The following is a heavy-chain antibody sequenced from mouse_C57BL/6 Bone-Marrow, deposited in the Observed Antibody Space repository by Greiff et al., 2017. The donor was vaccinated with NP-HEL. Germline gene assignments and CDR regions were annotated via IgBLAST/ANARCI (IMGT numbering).Heavy chain of an antibody. J-gene: IGHJ2*01. Sequence: VQLQQSGAELVRPGTSVKVSCKASGYAFTNYLIEWVKQRPGQGLEWIGVINPGSGGTNYNEKFKGKATLTADKSSSTAYMQLSSLTSEDSAVYVCARPLYDGYYVSYWGQGTTLTVSS. CDR1: GYAFTNYL. V-gene: IGHV1-54*01. D-gene: IGHD2-3*01. CDR2: INPGSGGT. CDR3: ARPLYDGYYVSY.